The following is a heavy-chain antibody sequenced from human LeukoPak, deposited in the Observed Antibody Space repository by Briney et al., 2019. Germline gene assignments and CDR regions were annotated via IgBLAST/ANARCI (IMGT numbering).Heavy chain of an antibody. CDR1: GGTFSSYA. D-gene: IGHD3-10*02. V-gene: IGHV1-69*13. CDR3: ALEQAEGVPGWFDP. J-gene: IGHJ5*02. CDR2: IIPIFGTA. Sequence: ASVKVSCKASGGTFSSYAISWVRQAPGQGLEWMGGIIPIFGTANYARKFQGRVTITADESTSTAYMELSSLRSEDTAVYYCALEQAEGVPGWFDPWGQGTLVTVSS.